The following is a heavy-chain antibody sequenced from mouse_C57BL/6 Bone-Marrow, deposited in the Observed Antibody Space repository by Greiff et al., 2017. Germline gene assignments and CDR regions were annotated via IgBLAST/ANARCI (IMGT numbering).Heavy chain of an antibody. CDR3: AGGPYDGYYLYYAMDY. CDR2: IDPNSGGT. V-gene: IGHV1-72*01. Sequence: QVQLQQPGAELVKPGASVKLSCKASGYTFTSYWMHWVKQRPGRGLEWIGRIDPNSGGTKYNEKFKSKATLTVDKPSSTAYMQLSSLTSEDSAVYYGAGGPYDGYYLYYAMDYWGQGTSVTVSS. CDR1: GYTFTSYW. J-gene: IGHJ4*01. D-gene: IGHD2-3*01.